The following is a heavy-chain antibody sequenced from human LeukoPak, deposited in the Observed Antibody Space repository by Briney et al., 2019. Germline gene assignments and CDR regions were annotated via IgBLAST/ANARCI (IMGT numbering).Heavy chain of an antibody. Sequence: SETLSLTCAVYGGSFSGYYWSWIRQPPGKGLESIGEINHSGSTNYNPSLKSRVTISVDTSKNQSSLKLSSVTAADTAVYYCARVEMATISRRRYFDYWGQGTLVTVSS. D-gene: IGHD5-24*01. CDR1: GGSFSGYY. V-gene: IGHV4-34*01. J-gene: IGHJ4*02. CDR2: INHSGST. CDR3: ARVEMATISRRRYFDY.